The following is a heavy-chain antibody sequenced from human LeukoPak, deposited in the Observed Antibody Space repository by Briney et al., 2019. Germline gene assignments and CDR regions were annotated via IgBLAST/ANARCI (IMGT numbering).Heavy chain of an antibody. V-gene: IGHV1-69*13. CDR2: IIPIFGTA. Sequence: ASVKVSCKASGGTFSSYAISWVRQAPGQGLEWMGGIIPIFGTANYAQKFQGRVTITADESTSTAYMELSSLRSEDTAAYYCARVPSDIVVVPAAILPDYYYYMDVWGKGTTVTVSS. J-gene: IGHJ6*03. CDR1: GGTFSSYA. CDR3: ARVPSDIVVVPAAILPDYYYYMDV. D-gene: IGHD2-2*02.